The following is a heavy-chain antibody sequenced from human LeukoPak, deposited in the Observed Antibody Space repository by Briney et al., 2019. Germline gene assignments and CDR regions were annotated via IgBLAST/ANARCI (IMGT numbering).Heavy chain of an antibody. J-gene: IGHJ6*03. D-gene: IGHD3-16*01. Sequence: SETLSLTCTVSGGSISSSSYYWGWIRQPPGKGLEWIGSIYFSGSTFYNPSLKSRLTISVDTSKNQLSLKLRSVTAADTAVYYCARAPGFGYYYMDVWGKGTTVTVSS. CDR1: GGSISSSSYY. V-gene: IGHV4-39*07. CDR2: IYFSGST. CDR3: ARAPGFGYYYMDV.